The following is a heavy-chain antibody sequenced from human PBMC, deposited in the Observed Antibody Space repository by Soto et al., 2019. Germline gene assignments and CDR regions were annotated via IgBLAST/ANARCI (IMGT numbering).Heavy chain of an antibody. Sequence: QITLKESGPTLVKPTQTLTLTCTFSGFSLSTRGVGVGWLHQPPGRALEWIALISWDDDKLSSPSLQNRLTITRDTSKTQVVRTTTNIDPVDTATYYCAHRTYGYKDYFDYWGQGTLVTVSS. CDR2: ISWDDDK. V-gene: IGHV2-5*02. CDR3: AHRTYGYKDYFDY. CDR1: GFSLSTRGVG. J-gene: IGHJ4*02. D-gene: IGHD5-18*01.